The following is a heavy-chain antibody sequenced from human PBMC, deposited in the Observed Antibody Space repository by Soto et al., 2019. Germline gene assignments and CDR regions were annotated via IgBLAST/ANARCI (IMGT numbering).Heavy chain of an antibody. Sequence: GGSLRLSCAASGFTFSSYAMHWVRQAPGKGLEWVAVISYDGSNKYYADSVKGRFTISRDNSKNTLYLQMNSLRAEDTAVYYCARDRIAAAGTDYYYYYGMDVWGQGTTVTVSS. V-gene: IGHV3-30-3*01. CDR2: ISYDGSNK. CDR3: ARDRIAAAGTDYYYYYGMDV. J-gene: IGHJ6*02. D-gene: IGHD6-13*01. CDR1: GFTFSSYA.